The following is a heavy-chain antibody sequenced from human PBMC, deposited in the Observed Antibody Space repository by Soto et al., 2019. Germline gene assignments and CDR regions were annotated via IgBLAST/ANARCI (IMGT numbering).Heavy chain of an antibody. Sequence: ASETLSLTCPVSGASITSENWWSWVRPPPGKGLEWIGEIYHSGSANYNPSLKSRVTISVDTSKNQFSLKLSSVTAADTAVYYCARGSIRYYYDSSGYYYPWGQGTLVTVSS. V-gene: IGHV4-4*02. D-gene: IGHD3-22*01. J-gene: IGHJ5*02. CDR1: GASITSENW. CDR2: IYHSGSA. CDR3: ARGSIRYYYDSSGYYYP.